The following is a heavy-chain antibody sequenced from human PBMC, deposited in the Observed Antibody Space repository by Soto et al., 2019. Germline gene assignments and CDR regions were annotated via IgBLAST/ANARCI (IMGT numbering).Heavy chain of an antibody. CDR1: GGTFSSYA. V-gene: IGHV1-69*01. J-gene: IGHJ6*02. D-gene: IGHD1-26*01. CDR2: IIPIFGTA. CDR3: ARDSRSGSVGATPPYYGMDV. Sequence: QVQLVQSGAEVKKPGSSVKVSCKASGGTFSSYAISWVRQAPGQGLEWMGGIIPIFGTANYAQKFQGRVTITADESTSTAYMELSSLRSEDMAVYYCARDSRSGSVGATPPYYGMDVWGQGTTVTVSS.